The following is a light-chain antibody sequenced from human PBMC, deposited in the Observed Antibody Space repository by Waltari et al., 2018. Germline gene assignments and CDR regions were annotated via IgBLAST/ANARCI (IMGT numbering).Light chain of an antibody. CDR1: QTVRTTY. CDR2: GAS. V-gene: IGKV3-20*01. CDR3: QQYDISPLT. J-gene: IGKJ4*01. Sequence: EIVLTQSPGTLSLSQGERATLSCRASQTVRTTYLAWYQQKPGQAPTLLIYGASSRATGSPDRFSGSGSGTDFSLTISSLEPEDFAVYYCQQYDISPLTFGGGTKVEIK.